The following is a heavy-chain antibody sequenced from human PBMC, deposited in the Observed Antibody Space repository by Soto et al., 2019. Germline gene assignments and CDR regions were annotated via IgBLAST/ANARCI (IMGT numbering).Heavy chain of an antibody. D-gene: IGHD6-13*01. J-gene: IGHJ4*02. CDR1: GGSISSGGYY. V-gene: IGHV4-31*03. CDR2: IYYSGST. CDR3: ARVFEAAAGPFDY. Sequence: QVQLQESGPGLVKPSQTLSLICTVSGGSISSGGYYWSWIRQHPGKGLGWIGYIYYSGSTYYNPSLKRRVTISLDTSKNQVSLKLSSVTAADTAVYYCARVFEAAAGPFDYWGQGTLVTVSS.